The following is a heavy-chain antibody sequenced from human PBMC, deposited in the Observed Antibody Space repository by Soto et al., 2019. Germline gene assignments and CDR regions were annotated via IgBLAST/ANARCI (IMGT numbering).Heavy chain of an antibody. D-gene: IGHD5-12*01. CDR3: AKDRLSSPCTWFDS. V-gene: IGHV3-23*01. CDR1: GFTFDNYA. J-gene: IGHJ5*01. CDR2: IGGSGATT. Sequence: EVQLLESGGGLVQPGGSLRLSCAASGFTFDNYAMSWVRQAPGKGLEWVSGIGGSGATTYYAHSVKGRFTISRDNSMNTLYLQMNSLRAEDTAVYYCAKDRLSSPCTWFDSWGQGTLVTVSS.